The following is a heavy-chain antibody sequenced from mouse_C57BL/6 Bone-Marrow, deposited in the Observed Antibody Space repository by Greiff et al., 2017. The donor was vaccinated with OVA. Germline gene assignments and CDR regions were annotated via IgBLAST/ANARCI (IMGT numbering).Heavy chain of an antibody. CDR1: GYTFTSYW. CDR3: ARAYYGSSYYAMDY. V-gene: IGHV1-64*01. J-gene: IGHJ4*01. Sequence: VQLQQPGAELVKPGASVKLSCKASGYTFTSYWMHWVKQRPGQGLEWIGMIHPNSGSTNYNEKFKSKATLTVDKSSSTAYMQLSSLTSEDSAVYYCARAYYGSSYYAMDYWGQGTSVTVSS. CDR2: IHPNSGST. D-gene: IGHD1-1*01.